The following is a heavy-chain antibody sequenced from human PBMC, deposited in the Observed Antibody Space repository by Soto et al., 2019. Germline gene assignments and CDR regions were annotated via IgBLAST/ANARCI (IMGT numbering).Heavy chain of an antibody. CDR3: AKDDASMYYYDSSGYYYVHYYYGMDV. D-gene: IGHD3-22*01. CDR2: ISGSGGST. Sequence: GGSLRLSCAAPGFTFSSYAMSWVRQAPGKGLEWVSAISGSGGSTYYADSVKGRFTISRDNSKNTLYLQMNSLRAEDTAVYYCAKDDASMYYYDSSGYYYVHYYYGMDVWGQGTTVTVSS. V-gene: IGHV3-23*01. CDR1: GFTFSSYA. J-gene: IGHJ6*02.